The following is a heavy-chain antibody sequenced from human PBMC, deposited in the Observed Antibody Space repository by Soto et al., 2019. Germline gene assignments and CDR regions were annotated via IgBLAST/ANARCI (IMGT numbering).Heavy chain of an antibody. V-gene: IGHV3-30-3*01. Sequence: QVQLVESGGGVVQPGRSLRLSCAASGFTFSSYAMHWVRQAPGKGLEWVAVISYDGSNKYYADSVKGRFTISRDNSKNTLYLQVNSLRAEDAAVYYCASSEYCGGDCYHYYYYGMDVWGQGTTVTVSS. CDR2: ISYDGSNK. J-gene: IGHJ6*02. D-gene: IGHD2-21*02. CDR1: GFTFSSYA. CDR3: ASSEYCGGDCYHYYYYGMDV.